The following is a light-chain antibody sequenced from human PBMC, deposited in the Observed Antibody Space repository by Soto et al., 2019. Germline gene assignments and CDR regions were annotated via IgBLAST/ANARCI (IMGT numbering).Light chain of an antibody. Sequence: QSALTQPASVSGSPGQSITISCTGTSSDVGSYNLVSWYQQHPGKAPKLMIYEGSKRPSGVSTRFSACKSGNTASPTISGLQAEDAADYYCCSYAGSSSLVVFGGGTKFTVL. CDR1: SSDVGSYNL. CDR2: EGS. J-gene: IGLJ2*01. V-gene: IGLV2-23*01. CDR3: CSYAGSSSLVV.